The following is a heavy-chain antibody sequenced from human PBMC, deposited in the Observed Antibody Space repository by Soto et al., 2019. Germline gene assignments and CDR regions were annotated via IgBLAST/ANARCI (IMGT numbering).Heavy chain of an antibody. V-gene: IGHV3-30*18. J-gene: IGHJ4*02. CDR3: AKDRGQVGPIDY. Sequence: QVQLVESGGGVVQPGRSLRLSCAASGFTFISYGMHWVRQAPCKGLEWVAVISYDGSNKYFADSVKGRFTISRDNSKNTLYLQMISLRAEDTDVYYCAKDRGQVGPIDYWGQGTLVTVSS. CDR1: GFTFISYG. CDR2: ISYDGSNK. D-gene: IGHD3-16*01.